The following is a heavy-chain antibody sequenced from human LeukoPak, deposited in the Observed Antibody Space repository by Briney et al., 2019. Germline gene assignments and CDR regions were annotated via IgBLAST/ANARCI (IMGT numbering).Heavy chain of an antibody. Sequence: GGSLRLSCAASGFIFRNYGMSWVRQAPGKGLEWVSAINTNGGSTYYANSVKGRFTISRDNSENTLYLQMNSLRAEDTAVYYCAKATGYLLWGQGTLVTVSS. CDR1: GFIFRNYG. CDR3: AKATGYLL. J-gene: IGHJ4*02. D-gene: IGHD1-14*01. V-gene: IGHV3-23*01. CDR2: INTNGGST.